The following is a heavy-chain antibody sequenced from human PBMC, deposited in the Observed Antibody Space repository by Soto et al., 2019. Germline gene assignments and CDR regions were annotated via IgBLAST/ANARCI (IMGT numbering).Heavy chain of an antibody. D-gene: IGHD3-9*01. V-gene: IGHV1-24*01. CDR2: FDPEDGET. Sequence: ASVKVSCKVSGYTLTELSMHWVRQAPGKGLEWMGGFDPEDGETIYAQKFQGRVTMTEDTSTDTAYMELSSLRSEDTAVYYCRVLRYFDWLPSYYYYMDVWGKGTKVTVSS. CDR1: GYTLTELS. J-gene: IGHJ6*03. CDR3: RVLRYFDWLPSYYYYMDV.